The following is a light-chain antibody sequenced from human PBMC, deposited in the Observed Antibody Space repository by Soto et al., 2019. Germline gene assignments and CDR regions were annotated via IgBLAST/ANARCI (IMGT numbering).Light chain of an antibody. Sequence: QSALTQPASVSGSPGQSITISCTGTSSDVGGYNYVSWYQQHPCKAPKLMIYDVSNRPSGVFNRFSGSKSGNTASLTISGLQAEDEADYYCSSYSSSSVVFGGGTKLTVL. J-gene: IGLJ2*01. CDR1: SSDVGGYNY. V-gene: IGLV2-14*01. CDR3: SSYSSSSVV. CDR2: DVS.